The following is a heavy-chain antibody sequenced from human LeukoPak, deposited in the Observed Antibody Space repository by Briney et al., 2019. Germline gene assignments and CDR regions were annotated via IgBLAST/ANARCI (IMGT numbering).Heavy chain of an antibody. CDR2: INSDGTST. CDR3: LMYTNGWN. Sequence: GGSLRLSCAVSGSTISASFMHWIRQAPGKGLVWVSRINSDGTSTTYADSVRGRFTIPRDNAKNMLYLQMNSLRAEDTAIYYCLMYTNGWNWGQGALVTVSS. J-gene: IGHJ4*02. CDR1: GSTISASF. V-gene: IGHV3-74*01. D-gene: IGHD6-19*01.